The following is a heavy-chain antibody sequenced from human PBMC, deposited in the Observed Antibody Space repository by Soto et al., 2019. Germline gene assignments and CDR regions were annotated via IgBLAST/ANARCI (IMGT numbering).Heavy chain of an antibody. CDR2: MSVNKDNT. CDR3: ARVPRASCYCYRMDV. V-gene: IGHV1-8*01. Sequence: QVQLVQSGAEVKKPGASVKVSCKASGDTFTNQEINWVRQATGQGLEWMGWMSVNKDNTGYAQKFQGRVTMTRDTSRSTAYMELSSLRSEDTAVYYCARVPRASCYCYRMDVWGKGTTVTVSS. J-gene: IGHJ6*04. CDR1: GDTFTNQE. D-gene: IGHD6-6*01.